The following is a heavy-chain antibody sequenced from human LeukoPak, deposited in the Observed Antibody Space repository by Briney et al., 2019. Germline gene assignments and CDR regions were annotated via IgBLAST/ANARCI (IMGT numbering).Heavy chain of an antibody. CDR2: ITWDGGTT. D-gene: IGHD6-13*01. CDR1: GFTFDYT. CDR3: ARDRTAEAGNDYYMGV. J-gene: IGHJ6*03. V-gene: IGHV3-43*01. Sequence: GGSLRLSCAASGFTFDYTMHWVRQPPGKGLEWISLITWDGGTTYYADSVRGRFTISRDNSKNSLFLRMNSLRPEDTALYYCARDRTAEAGNDYYMGVWGNGTTVTVSS.